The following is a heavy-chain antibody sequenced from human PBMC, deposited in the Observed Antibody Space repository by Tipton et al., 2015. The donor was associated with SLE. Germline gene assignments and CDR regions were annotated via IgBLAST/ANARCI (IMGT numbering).Heavy chain of an antibody. D-gene: IGHD6-13*01. CDR2: IYSGGST. CDR3: ARDRGSSWFFFDY. CDR1: GFTVSSNY. J-gene: IGHJ4*02. Sequence: SLRLSCAASGFTVSSNYMSWVHQAPGKGLEWVSVIYSGGSTYYADSVKGRFTISRDNSKNTLYLQMNSLRAEDTAVYYCARDRGSSWFFFDYWGQGTLVTVSS. V-gene: IGHV3-66*02.